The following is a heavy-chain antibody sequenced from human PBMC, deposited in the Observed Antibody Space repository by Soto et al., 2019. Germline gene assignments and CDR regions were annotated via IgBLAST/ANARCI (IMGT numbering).Heavy chain of an antibody. CDR2: ISWDGGST. D-gene: IGHD5-18*01. V-gene: IGHV3-43*01. CDR3: AKDTRYSYGYRPEYYFDY. CDR1: GFTFDDYT. Sequence: GGSLRLSCAASGFTFDDYTMHWVRQAPGKGLEWVSLISWDGGSTYYADSVKGRFTISRDNSKNSLYLQMNSLRTEDTALYYCAKDTRYSYGYRPEYYFDYWGQGTLVTAPQ. J-gene: IGHJ4*02.